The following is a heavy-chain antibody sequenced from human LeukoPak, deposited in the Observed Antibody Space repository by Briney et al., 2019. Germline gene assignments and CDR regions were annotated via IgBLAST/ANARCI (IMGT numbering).Heavy chain of an antibody. CDR1: GFTFSSYW. CDR2: IKQDGSEK. V-gene: IGHV3-7*01. J-gene: IGHJ6*02. D-gene: IGHD3-16*01. Sequence: GGSLRLSRAASGFTFSSYWMSWVRQAPGKGLEWVANIKQDGSEKYYVDSVKGRFTISRDNAKNSLYLQMNSLRAEDTAVYYCARDGGLAYYYYYYGMDVWGQGTTVTVSS. CDR3: ARDGGLAYYYYYYGMDV.